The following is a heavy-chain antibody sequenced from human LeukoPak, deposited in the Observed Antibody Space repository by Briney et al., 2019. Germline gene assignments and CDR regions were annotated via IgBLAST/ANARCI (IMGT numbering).Heavy chain of an antibody. CDR3: AKDPRRMARLITFGGGRPYYFDY. Sequence: PSETLSLTCTVSGGSISSDTSHWGWIRQPPGKGLEWIGSIHYTGRTYYNPSLKSRVTISVDTSKSQFSLKLPSVTAADTAVYYCAKDPRRMARLITFGGGRPYYFDYWGQGTLVTVSS. CDR1: GGSISSDTSH. J-gene: IGHJ4*02. D-gene: IGHD3-16*01. CDR2: IHYTGRT. V-gene: IGHV4-39*07.